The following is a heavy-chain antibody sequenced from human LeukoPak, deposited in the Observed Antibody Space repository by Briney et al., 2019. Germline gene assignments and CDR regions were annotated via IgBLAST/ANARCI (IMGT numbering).Heavy chain of an antibody. CDR3: ARGPPVAAPQGDDAFAI. CDR2: INPSGGST. V-gene: IGHV1-46*01. Sequence: ASVKVSCKASGYTFTSYYMHWVRQAPGQGLEWMGIINPSGGSTSYAQKFQGRVTMTRDTSTSTVYMELSSLRSEDTAVYYCARGPPVAAPQGDDAFAIWGQGTMVTVSS. D-gene: IGHD6-6*01. CDR1: GYTFTSYY. J-gene: IGHJ3*02.